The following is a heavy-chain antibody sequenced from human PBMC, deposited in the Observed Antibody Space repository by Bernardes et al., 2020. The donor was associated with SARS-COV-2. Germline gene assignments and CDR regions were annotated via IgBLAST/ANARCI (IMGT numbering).Heavy chain of an antibody. Sequence: SETLSLTCTVSGGSISSGGYYWSWIRQHPGKGLEWIGYIYYSGSTYYNPSLKSRVTISVDTSKNQFSLKLSSVTAADTAVYYCAREYIVVVPAAMPYYYGMDVWGQGTTVTVSS. V-gene: IGHV4-31*03. CDR3: AREYIVVVPAAMPYYYGMDV. CDR1: GGSISSGGYY. D-gene: IGHD2-2*01. CDR2: IYYSGST. J-gene: IGHJ6*02.